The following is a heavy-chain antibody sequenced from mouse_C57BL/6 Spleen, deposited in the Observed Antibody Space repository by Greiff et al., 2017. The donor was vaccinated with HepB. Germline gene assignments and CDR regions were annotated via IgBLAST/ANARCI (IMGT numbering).Heavy chain of an antibody. V-gene: IGHV5-9*01. D-gene: IGHD2-4*01. CDR2: ISGGGGNT. CDR3: AREEYDYDGLWYFDV. CDR1: GFTFSSYT. Sequence: EVQLVESGGGLVKPGGSLKLSCAASGFTFSSYTMSWVRQTPEKRLEWVATISGGGGNTYYPDSVKGRFTISRDNAKNTLYLQMSSLRSEDTALYYCAREEYDYDGLWYFDVWGTGTTVTVSS. J-gene: IGHJ1*03.